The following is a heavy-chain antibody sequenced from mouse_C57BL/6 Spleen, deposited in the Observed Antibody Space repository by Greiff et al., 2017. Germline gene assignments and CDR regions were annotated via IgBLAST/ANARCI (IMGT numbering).Heavy chain of an antibody. Sequence: EVQLQESGPGLVKPSQSLSLTCSVTGYSITSGYYWNWIRQFPGNKLEWMGYISYDGSNNYNPSLKNRISITRDTSKNQFFLKLNSVTTEDTATYYCAREAQATFYYYAMDYWGQGTSVTVSS. CDR3: AREAQATFYYYAMDY. CDR1: GYSITSGYY. CDR2: ISYDGSN. D-gene: IGHD3-2*02. J-gene: IGHJ4*01. V-gene: IGHV3-6*01.